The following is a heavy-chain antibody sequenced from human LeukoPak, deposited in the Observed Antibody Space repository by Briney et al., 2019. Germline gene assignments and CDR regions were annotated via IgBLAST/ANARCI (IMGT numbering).Heavy chain of an antibody. CDR2: IYYSGST. CDR3: ARDHYDSSGYLFDP. D-gene: IGHD3-22*01. V-gene: IGHV4-31*03. J-gene: IGHJ5*02. Sequence: SQTLSLTCTVSGGSISSGGYYRSWIRQHPGKGLEWIGYIYYSGSTYYNPSLKSRVTISVDTSKNQFSLKLSSVTAADTAVYYCARDHYDSSGYLFDPWGQGTLVTVSS. CDR1: GGSISSGGYY.